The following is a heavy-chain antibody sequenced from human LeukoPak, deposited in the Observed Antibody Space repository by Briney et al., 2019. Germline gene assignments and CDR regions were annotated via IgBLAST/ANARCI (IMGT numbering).Heavy chain of an antibody. J-gene: IGHJ4*02. CDR3: ARVRVGNFDF. V-gene: IGHV3-11*05. Sequence: EGSLRLSCAASGLTFSNYYMTWIRQAPGKGLEWVSYISGDTIYTQYADSVKGRFTISRDNAKNSLFVQMNSLRAEDTAVYYCARVRVGNFDFWGQGTLVTVSS. D-gene: IGHD3-10*01. CDR1: GLTFSNYY. CDR2: ISGDTIYT.